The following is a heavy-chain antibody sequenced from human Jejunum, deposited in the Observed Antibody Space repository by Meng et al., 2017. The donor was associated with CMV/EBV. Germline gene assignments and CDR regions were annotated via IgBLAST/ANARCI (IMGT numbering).Heavy chain of an antibody. CDR2: IYHSGRT. CDR3: TTLYGDSIS. Sequence: QWQLKELGPGLVKPSGLLSLLCDVPGGSIRNDQWWSWVRQAPGKGLEWIGEIYHSGRTNYNPSVKSRVSMSVDKSQNHFSLRLSSVTAADTAVYYCTTLYGDSISWGQGTLVTVSS. D-gene: IGHD4-17*01. CDR1: GGSIRNDQW. V-gene: IGHV4-4*02. J-gene: IGHJ4*02.